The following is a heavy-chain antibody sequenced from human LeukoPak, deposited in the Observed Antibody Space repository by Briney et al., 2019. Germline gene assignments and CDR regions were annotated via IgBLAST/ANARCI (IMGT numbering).Heavy chain of an antibody. CDR3: ARTSSSGLVGGYYFDY. J-gene: IGHJ4*02. CDR1: GGSIRSSSYY. D-gene: IGHD6-19*01. CDR2: IYYSGST. V-gene: IGHV4-39*07. Sequence: SETLSLTCTVSGGSIRSSSYYWGWIRQPPGKGLEWIGSIYYSGSTYYNPSLKSRVTISVDASKNQFSLKLSSVTAADTAVYYCARTSSSGLVGGYYFDYWGQGTLVTVSS.